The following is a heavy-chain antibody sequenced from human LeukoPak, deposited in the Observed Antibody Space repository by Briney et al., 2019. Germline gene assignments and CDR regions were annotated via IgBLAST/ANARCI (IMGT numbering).Heavy chain of an antibody. CDR1: GYTFTSYD. CDR3: AKTTEYYYDSSSYYYGRQYFQH. Sequence: ASVKVSCKASGYTFTSYDINWVRQATGQGLEWMGWMNPNSGNTGYAQKFQGRVTITRNTSISTAYMELSSLRSEDAAVYYCAKTTEYYYDSSSYYYGRQYFQHWGQGTLVTVSS. V-gene: IGHV1-8*03. CDR2: MNPNSGNT. D-gene: IGHD3-22*01. J-gene: IGHJ1*01.